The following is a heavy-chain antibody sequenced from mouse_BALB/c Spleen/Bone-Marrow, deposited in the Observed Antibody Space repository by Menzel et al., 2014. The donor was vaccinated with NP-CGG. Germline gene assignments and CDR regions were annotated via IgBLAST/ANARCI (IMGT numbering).Heavy chain of an antibody. Sequence: EVQLQQSDAELVKPGASVKMSCKASGYTFTSYWMHWVKQRPGQGLEWIGAIYPGNSDTSYNQKFKGKAKLTAVTSTSTAYMELSSLTNEDSAVYYCTRVIYYGYAWFAYWGQGTLVTVSA. CDR1: GYTFTSYW. J-gene: IGHJ3*01. CDR2: IYPGNSDT. CDR3: TRVIYYGYAWFAY. D-gene: IGHD2-2*01. V-gene: IGHV1-5*01.